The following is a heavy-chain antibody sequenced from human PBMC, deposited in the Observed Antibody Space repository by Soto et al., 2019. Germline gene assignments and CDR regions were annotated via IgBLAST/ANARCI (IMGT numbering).Heavy chain of an antibody. CDR1: GFTFSSYA. V-gene: IGHV3-23*01. Sequence: GGSLRLSCAASGFTFSSYAMSWVRQAPGKGLEWVSAISGSGGSTYYADSVKGRFTISRDNSKNTLYLQMNSLRAEDTAVYYCAKVQTKTSKIVVVVAAPRWCFDYWGQGTLVTVSS. J-gene: IGHJ4*02. CDR3: AKVQTKTSKIVVVVAAPRWCFDY. CDR2: ISGSGGST. D-gene: IGHD2-15*01.